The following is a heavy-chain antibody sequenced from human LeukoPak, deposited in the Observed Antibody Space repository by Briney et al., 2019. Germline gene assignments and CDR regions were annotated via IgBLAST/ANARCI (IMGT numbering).Heavy chain of an antibody. CDR1: NGSISNYY. J-gene: IGHJ4*02. Sequence: SETLSLTCTISNGSISNYYWSWIRQPPGKGLESIGYIYYSGGTNYNPSFKSRVTISIDTSRNQFSLSLNSVTAAGTAVYYCARGRFELPFWGQGTLVTVSS. CDR3: ARGRFELPF. V-gene: IGHV4-59*01. D-gene: IGHD2-15*01. CDR2: IYYSGGT.